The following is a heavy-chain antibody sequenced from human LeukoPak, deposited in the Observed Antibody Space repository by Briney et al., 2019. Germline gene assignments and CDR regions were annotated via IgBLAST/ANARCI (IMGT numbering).Heavy chain of an antibody. J-gene: IGHJ5*02. V-gene: IGHV3-53*01. Sequence: PGGSLRLSCAASGFTVSGNCMSWVRQAPGKGLEWVSIIYNSGRTYYADSVKGRFTISGDNSKNTLYLQMSSLRVEDTAVYYCARTPGTMRFDPWGQGTLVTVSS. CDR2: IYNSGRT. D-gene: IGHD4/OR15-4a*01. CDR1: GFTVSGNC. CDR3: ARTPGTMRFDP.